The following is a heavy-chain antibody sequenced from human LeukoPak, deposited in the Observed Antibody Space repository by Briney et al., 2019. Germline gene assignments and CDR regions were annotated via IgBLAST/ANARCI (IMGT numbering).Heavy chain of an antibody. J-gene: IGHJ4*02. CDR2: IYYSGST. D-gene: IGHD3-10*01. Sequence: SETLSLTCTVSGGSISSSSYYWGWIRQPPGKGLEWIGSIYYSGSTYYNPSLKSRVTISVDTSKNQFYLKLSSVTAADTAVYYCARERFGDGRGDYWGQGTLVTVSS. V-gene: IGHV4-39*07. CDR3: ARERFGDGRGDY. CDR1: GGSISSSSYY.